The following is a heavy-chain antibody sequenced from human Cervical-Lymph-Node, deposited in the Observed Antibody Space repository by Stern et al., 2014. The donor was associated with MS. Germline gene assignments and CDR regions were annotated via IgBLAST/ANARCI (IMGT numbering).Heavy chain of an antibody. Sequence: QVQLVQSGGGVVQPGRSLRLSCAASGFTFSSYAMHWVRQAPGTGLEWVAFISYDGTDKYYADSVKGRFTISRDNSKNMVYLQMNSLRAEDTAVWYCARRQLWQQYYGMDVWGQGTMVTVS. J-gene: IGHJ6*02. V-gene: IGHV3-30*04. CDR2: ISYDGTDK. D-gene: IGHD5-18*01. CDR1: GFTFSSYA. CDR3: ARRQLWQQYYGMDV.